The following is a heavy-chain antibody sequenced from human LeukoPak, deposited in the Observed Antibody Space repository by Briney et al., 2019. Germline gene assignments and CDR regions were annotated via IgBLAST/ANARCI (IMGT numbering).Heavy chain of an antibody. J-gene: IGHJ4*02. CDR3: AKDIPYCSSTSCPGYFDY. CDR2: ISDSGGST. D-gene: IGHD2-2*01. V-gene: IGHV3-23*01. Sequence: GGSLRLSCAASGFTFSSYAMSWVRQAPGKGLGWVSAISDSGGSTYYADSVKGRFTISRDNSKNTLYLQMNSLRAEDTAVYYCAKDIPYCSSTSCPGYFDYWGQGTLVTVSS. CDR1: GFTFSSYA.